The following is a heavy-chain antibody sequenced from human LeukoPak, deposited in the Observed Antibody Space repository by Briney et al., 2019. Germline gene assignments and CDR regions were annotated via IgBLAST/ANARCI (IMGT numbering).Heavy chain of an antibody. J-gene: IGHJ3*02. V-gene: IGHV3-11*01. CDR1: GFTFSDYY. Sequence: SGGSLRLSCVASGFTFSDYYMSWIRQAPGKGLEWVSYISSSGSTIYYADSVKGRFTISRDNAKNSLYLQMNSLRAEDTAVYYCARGYYDSSGYLDAFDIWGQGTMVTVSS. CDR2: ISSSGSTI. CDR3: ARGYYDSSGYLDAFDI. D-gene: IGHD3-22*01.